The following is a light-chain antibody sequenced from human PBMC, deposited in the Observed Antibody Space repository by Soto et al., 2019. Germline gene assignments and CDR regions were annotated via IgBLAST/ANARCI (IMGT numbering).Light chain of an antibody. V-gene: IGKV3-15*01. CDR2: AAS. CDR1: QTIGNN. Sequence: ELGMTQSPGTLSVSPGERATLSCRASQTIGNNLAWYQQSPGQAPRLLIYAASTSATGIPPRFSGSGSGTEFTLTISSLQSEDFAFYYCQYYNNWPPSITFGQGTRLEIK. J-gene: IGKJ5*01. CDR3: QYYNNWPPSIT.